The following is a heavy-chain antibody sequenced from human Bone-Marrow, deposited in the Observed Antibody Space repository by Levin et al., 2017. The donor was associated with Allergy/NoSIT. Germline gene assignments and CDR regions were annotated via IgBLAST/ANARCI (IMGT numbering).Heavy chain of an antibody. CDR2: ISASSSII. Sequence: GESLKISCPVSGFTFSSYSMNWVRQAPGKGLEWVSYISASSSIIHYADSVKGRFTISRDSANTSLYLQMNSLRDDDTAVYYCARVQAAAATYYYNYGMDVWGQGTTVTVSS. CDR1: GFTFSSYS. D-gene: IGHD6-13*01. CDR3: ARVQAAAATYYYNYGMDV. V-gene: IGHV3-48*02. J-gene: IGHJ6*02.